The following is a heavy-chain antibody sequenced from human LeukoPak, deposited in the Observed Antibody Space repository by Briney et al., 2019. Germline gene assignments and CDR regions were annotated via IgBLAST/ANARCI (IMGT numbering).Heavy chain of an antibody. CDR2: INHSGST. CDR3: ARGPPRGSGWYLSHYFDY. J-gene: IGHJ4*02. V-gene: IGHV4-34*01. CDR1: GGSFSGYY. D-gene: IGHD6-19*01. Sequence: SETLSLTCAVYGGSFSGYYWSWIRQPPGKGLEWIGEINHSGSTNYNPSLESRVTISVDTSKNQFSLKLSSVTAADTAVYYCARGPPRGSGWYLSHYFDYWGQGTLVTVSS.